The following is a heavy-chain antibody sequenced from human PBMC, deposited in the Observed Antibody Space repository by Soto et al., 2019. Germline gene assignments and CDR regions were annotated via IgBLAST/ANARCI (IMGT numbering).Heavy chain of an antibody. D-gene: IGHD3-10*01. J-gene: IGHJ5*02. CDR3: ARDRYYYGSGSYYISWFDP. CDR1: GYNFTTYG. CDR2: ISAYNGNT. V-gene: IGHV1-18*04. Sequence: ASVKVSCKTPGYNFTTYGVSWVRQAPGQVLEWMGWISAYNGNTNYAQKLQGRVTMTTDTSTSTAYIELRGLRSDDTAVYYCARDRYYYGSGSYYISWFDPWGQGTLVTVSS.